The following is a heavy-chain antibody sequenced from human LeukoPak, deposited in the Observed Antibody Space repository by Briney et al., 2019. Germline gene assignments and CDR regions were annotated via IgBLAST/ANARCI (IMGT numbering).Heavy chain of an antibody. CDR1: GLTFSTYA. CDR3: AKGALGGLDY. CDR2: ISGGGSAT. J-gene: IGHJ4*02. V-gene: IGHV3-23*01. Sequence: GGSLRLSCAASGLTFSTYAISWVRQAPGKGLEWVSSISGGGSATFYADSVKGRFTISRDNSKNTLYLQMNSLRAEDTAVYYCAKGALGGLDYWGQGTLVTVSS. D-gene: IGHD3-16*01.